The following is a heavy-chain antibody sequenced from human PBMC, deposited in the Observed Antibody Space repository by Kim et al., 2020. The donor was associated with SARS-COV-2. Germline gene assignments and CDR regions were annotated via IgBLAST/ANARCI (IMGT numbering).Heavy chain of an antibody. J-gene: IGHJ1*01. CDR3: ARAYSGSYYDYFQH. V-gene: IGHV3-30*01. D-gene: IGHD1-26*01. Sequence: YADSVKGRFTISRDNSKNTLYLQMNSLRAEDTAVYYCARAYSGSYYDYFQHWGQGTLVTVSS.